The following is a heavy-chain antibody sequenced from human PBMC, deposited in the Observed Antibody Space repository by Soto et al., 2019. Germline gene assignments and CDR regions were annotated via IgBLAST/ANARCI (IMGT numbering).Heavy chain of an antibody. J-gene: IGHJ3*02. Sequence: EVQLLESGGGLVQPGGSLRLSCAASGFTFSSYWMSWVRQAPGKGLEWVANIKQDGSEKYYVDSVKGRFTISRDNAKNSLYLQMNSLRAEDTAVYYCASPYDYVWGSYRPDAFDIWGQGTMVTVSS. V-gene: IGHV3-7*03. CDR2: IKQDGSEK. CDR3: ASPYDYVWGSYRPDAFDI. D-gene: IGHD3-16*02. CDR1: GFTFSSYW.